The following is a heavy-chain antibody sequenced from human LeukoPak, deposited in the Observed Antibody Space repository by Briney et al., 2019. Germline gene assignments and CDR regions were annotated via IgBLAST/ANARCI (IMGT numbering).Heavy chain of an antibody. D-gene: IGHD2-2*01. Sequence: SETLSLTCTVPGGSISSYYWSWIRQPPGKGLEWIGYVHYSGSTNYNPSLRSRVTMSVDTSKNQFSLRLSSVTAADTAVYYCARDSTPAYWGQGTLVTVSS. J-gene: IGHJ4*02. V-gene: IGHV4-59*01. CDR3: ARDSTPAY. CDR2: VHYSGST. CDR1: GGSISSYY.